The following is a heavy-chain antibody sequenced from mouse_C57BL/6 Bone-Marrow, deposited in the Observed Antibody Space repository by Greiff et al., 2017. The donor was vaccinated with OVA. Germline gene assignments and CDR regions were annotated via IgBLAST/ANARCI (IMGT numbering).Heavy chain of an antibody. D-gene: IGHD2-4*01. J-gene: IGHJ1*03. CDR3: TTGYDYDEYFDV. CDR1: GFNIKDDY. CDR2: IDPENGDT. Sequence: VQLKQSGAELVRPGASVKLSCTASGFNIKDDYMHWVKQRPEQGLEWIGWIDPENGDTEYASKFQGKATITADTSSNTAYLQLSSLTSEDTAVYYCTTGYDYDEYFDVWGTGTTVTVSS. V-gene: IGHV14-4*01.